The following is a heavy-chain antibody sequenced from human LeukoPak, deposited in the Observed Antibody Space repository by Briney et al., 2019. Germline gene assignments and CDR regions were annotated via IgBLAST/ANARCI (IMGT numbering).Heavy chain of an antibody. Sequence: SETLSLTCAVYGGSFSGYYWSWIRQPPGKGLEWIGEINHCGSTNYNPSLKSRVTISVDTSKNQFSLKLSSVTAADTAVYYCARAGLYCSSTSCQYEDYWGRGTLVTVSS. CDR3: ARAGLYCSSTSCQYEDY. D-gene: IGHD2-2*01. V-gene: IGHV4-34*01. CDR1: GGSFSGYY. CDR2: INHCGST. J-gene: IGHJ4*02.